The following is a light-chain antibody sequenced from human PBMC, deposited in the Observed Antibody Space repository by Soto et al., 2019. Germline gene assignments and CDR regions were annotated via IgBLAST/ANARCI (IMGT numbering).Light chain of an antibody. CDR2: NYR. J-gene: IGLJ3*02. V-gene: IGLV3-21*02. CDR1: NIGSKS. Sequence: SYELTQPPAVSVAPGQTARITCGGANIGSKSVHWYQQKPGQAPVLVVYNYRDRPSGIPERFSDSNSGNTATLTISRVEAVDEADYYCQVWDSCRDHVVFGGGTKLTVL. CDR3: QVWDSCRDHVV.